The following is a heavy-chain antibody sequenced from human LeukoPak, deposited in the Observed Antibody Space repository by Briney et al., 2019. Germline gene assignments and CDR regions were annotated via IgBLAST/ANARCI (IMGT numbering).Heavy chain of an antibody. CDR2: IKQDGSEK. D-gene: IGHD3-3*01. Sequence: GGSLRLSCAASGFTFSSYWMSWVRQAPGKGLEWVANIKQDGSEKYYVDSVKGRFTISRDNAKNSLYLQMNSLRAEDTAVYYCARDARYSLEWLLHLYYYYYMDVWGKGTTVTVSS. CDR3: ARDARYSLEWLLHLYYYYYMDV. V-gene: IGHV3-7*01. CDR1: GFTFSSYW. J-gene: IGHJ6*03.